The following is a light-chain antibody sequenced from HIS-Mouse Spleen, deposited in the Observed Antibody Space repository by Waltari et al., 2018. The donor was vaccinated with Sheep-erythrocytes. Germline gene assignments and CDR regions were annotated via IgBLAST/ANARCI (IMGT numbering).Light chain of an antibody. CDR1: SSDVGGYNH. V-gene: IGLV1-51*01. CDR3: GTWDSSLSAGV. J-gene: IGLJ2*01. CDR2: DNN. Sequence: QSALTQPRSVSGSPGQSVTISCTGTSSDVGGYNHVSWYQQLPGTAPKLLIYDNNKRPSGIPDRFSGSKSGTSATLGITGLQTGDEADYYCGTWDSSLSAGVFGGGTKLTVL.